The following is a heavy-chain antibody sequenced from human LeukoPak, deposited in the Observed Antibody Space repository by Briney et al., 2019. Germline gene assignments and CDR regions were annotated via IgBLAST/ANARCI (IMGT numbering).Heavy chain of an antibody. D-gene: IGHD4/OR15-4a*01. CDR1: GFTFSSYW. V-gene: IGHV3-74*01. CDR2: INPDGTST. Sequence: GGSLRLSCAASGFTFSSYWMHWVRRGPGKGLVWVSRINPDGTSTSYADPVKGRFTISRDNAKNTLYLQMGSLRAEDTAVYYCARDRVANYIYYYMDVWGKGTTVTVSS. J-gene: IGHJ6*03. CDR3: ARDRVANYIYYYMDV.